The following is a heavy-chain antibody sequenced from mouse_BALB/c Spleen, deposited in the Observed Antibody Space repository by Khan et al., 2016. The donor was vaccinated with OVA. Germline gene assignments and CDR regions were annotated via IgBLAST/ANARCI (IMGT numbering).Heavy chain of an antibody. D-gene: IGHD1-1*01. J-gene: IGHJ3*01. CDR1: GYTFTDYS. V-gene: IGHV9-2-1*01. CDR2: INTETGEP. CDR3: ARNFLYYYGSSPVAY. Sequence: QIQLVQSGPELKKPGETVKISCKASGYTFTDYSMHWVKQAPGKGLKWMGWINTETGEPTYADDFKGRFAFSLETSASTAYLQINNLKNEDTATYCCARNFLYYYGSSPVAYWGQGTLVTVSA.